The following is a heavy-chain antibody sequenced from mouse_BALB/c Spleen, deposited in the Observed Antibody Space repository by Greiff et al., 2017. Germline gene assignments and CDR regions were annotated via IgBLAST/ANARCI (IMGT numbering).Heavy chain of an antibody. J-gene: IGHJ4*01. CDR2: ISYDGSN. Sequence: EVHLVESGPGLVKPSQSLSLTCSVTGYSITSGYYWNWIRQFPGNKLEWMGYISYDGSNNYNPSLKNRISITRDTSKNQFFLKLNSVTTEDTATYYCARRGKVSPMDYWGQGTSVTVSS. CDR3: ARRGKVSPMDY. D-gene: IGHD1-3*01. V-gene: IGHV3-6*02. CDR1: GYSITSGYY.